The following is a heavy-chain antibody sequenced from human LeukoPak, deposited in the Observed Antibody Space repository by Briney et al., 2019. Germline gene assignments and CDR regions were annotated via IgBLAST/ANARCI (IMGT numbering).Heavy chain of an antibody. V-gene: IGHV3-33*01. D-gene: IGHD3-10*01. CDR3: ARDEQLLWFGEY. J-gene: IGHJ4*02. CDR1: GFTFSSYG. CDR2: IWYDGSNK. Sequence: PGRSLRLSCAASGFTFSSYGMHWVRQAPGKGLEWVAVIWYDGSNKYYADSVKGRFTISRDNSKNPLYLQVNNLRAEDTAVYYCARDEQLLWFGEYWGQGILVTVSS.